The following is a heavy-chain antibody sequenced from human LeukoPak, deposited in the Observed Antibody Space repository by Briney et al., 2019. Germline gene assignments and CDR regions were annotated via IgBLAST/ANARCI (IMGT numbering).Heavy chain of an antibody. D-gene: IGHD2-21*01. CDR1: GFTFSSYA. V-gene: IGHV3-23*01. CDR3: AKVVYCGGDCYSAAFDI. J-gene: IGHJ3*02. CDR2: ISGSGGST. Sequence: SGGSLRLSCAASGFTFSSYAMSWVRQAPGKGLEWVSAISGSGGSTYSADSVRGRFTISRKNSKNTLYLQMNSLRAEDTAVYYCAKVVYCGGDCYSAAFDIWGQGTMVTVSS.